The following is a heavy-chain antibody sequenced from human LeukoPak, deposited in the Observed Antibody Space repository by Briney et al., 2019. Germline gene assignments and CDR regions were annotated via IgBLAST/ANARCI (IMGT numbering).Heavy chain of an antibody. CDR2: ISYDGSNK. CDR3: ANAGSGEEGY. D-gene: IGHD7-27*01. Sequence: GRSPRLSCAASGFTFSSYGMHWVRQAPGKGLEWVAVISYDGSNKYYADSVKGRFTISRDNSKNTLYLQMNSLRAEDTAVYYCANAGSGEEGYWGQGTLVTVSS. CDR1: GFTFSSYG. V-gene: IGHV3-30*18. J-gene: IGHJ4*02.